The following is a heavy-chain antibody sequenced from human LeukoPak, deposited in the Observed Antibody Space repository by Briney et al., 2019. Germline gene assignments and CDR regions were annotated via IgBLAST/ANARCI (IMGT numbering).Heavy chain of an antibody. Sequence: PGGSLRLSCVASGFTFSTYWMHWVRQAPGKGLVWVSRISSDGSTTTYADSVKGRFTISRDNAKNSLYLQMNSLRAEDTAVYYCARVHGAYPFDSWGQGTLVTVSS. CDR2: ISSDGSTT. CDR1: GFTFSTYW. CDR3: ARVHGAYPFDS. V-gene: IGHV3-74*01. J-gene: IGHJ4*02. D-gene: IGHD4/OR15-4a*01.